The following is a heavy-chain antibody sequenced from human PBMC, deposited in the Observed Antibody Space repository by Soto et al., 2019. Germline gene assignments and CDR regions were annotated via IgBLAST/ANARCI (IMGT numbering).Heavy chain of an antibody. Sequence: EVQLVESGGGLVKPGGSLRLSCAASGFTFSSYSMNWVRQAPGKGLEWVSSISSSSSYIYYADSVKGRFTISRDNAKNSLYLQMNSLRAEDTAVYYCARDQRPGQQLVKGDYYYYGMDVWGQGTTVTVSS. CDR1: GFTFSSYS. CDR3: ARDQRPGQQLVKGDYYYYGMDV. CDR2: ISSSSSYI. D-gene: IGHD6-13*01. J-gene: IGHJ6*02. V-gene: IGHV3-21*01.